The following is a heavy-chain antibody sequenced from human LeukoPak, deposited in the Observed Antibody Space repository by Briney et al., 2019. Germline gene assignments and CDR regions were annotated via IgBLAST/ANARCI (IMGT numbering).Heavy chain of an antibody. J-gene: IGHJ4*02. Sequence: GGSLRLSCAASGFTFSTYWMTWVRQAPGKGLEWVANIKQDGREKNYVDSVTGRFTISRDNAKNSLYLQMNTLSADDTAVYFCAGGISMVRGADYWGQGTLVTVSS. D-gene: IGHD3-10*01. CDR1: GFTFSTYW. CDR2: IKQDGREK. CDR3: AGGISMVRGADY. V-gene: IGHV3-7*04.